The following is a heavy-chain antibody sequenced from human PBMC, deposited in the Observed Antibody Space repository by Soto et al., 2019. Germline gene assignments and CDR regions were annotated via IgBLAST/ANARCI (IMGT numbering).Heavy chain of an antibody. CDR1: GFTFTSSA. J-gene: IGHJ4*02. Sequence: QMQLVQSGPEVKKPGTSVKVSCKASGFTFTSSAVQWVRQARGQRLEWIGWIVVGSGNTNYEQKFQERVTITRDMSTSTAYMELSSLRSEDTAVYYCAAEVVAATGSFDYWGQGTLVTVSS. CDR3: AAEVVAATGSFDY. D-gene: IGHD2-15*01. V-gene: IGHV1-58*01. CDR2: IVVGSGNT.